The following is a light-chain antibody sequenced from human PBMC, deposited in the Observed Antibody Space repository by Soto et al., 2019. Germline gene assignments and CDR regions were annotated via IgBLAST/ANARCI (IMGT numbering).Light chain of an antibody. Sequence: QAVVTQEPSLTVSPGGTVTLTCGSSTGAVTSGHYPYWFQQKPGQAPRTLISDTSTKATWTPVRFSGSRLGGKAALTLSGAQPEDEADYYGLLFSNPTRVFGGGTKLTVL. CDR1: TGAVTSGHY. CDR3: LLFSNPTRV. V-gene: IGLV7-46*01. CDR2: DTS. J-gene: IGLJ3*02.